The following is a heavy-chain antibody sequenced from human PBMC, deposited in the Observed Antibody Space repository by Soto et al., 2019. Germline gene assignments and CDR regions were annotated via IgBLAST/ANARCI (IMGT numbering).Heavy chain of an antibody. V-gene: IGHV1-3*01. CDR3: ARVGRSGYSYGHFDY. CDR1: GYTFTTYA. Sequence: QVQLVQSGAEVKKPGASVKVSCRASGYTFTTYALHWVRQAPGQRLEWMGWINAGSADIKYSQKFQGRVTITRDTSASTVYMELSSLRSKDTAVYYCARVGRSGYSYGHFDYWGQGTLVTVSS. CDR2: INAGSADI. J-gene: IGHJ4*02. D-gene: IGHD5-18*01.